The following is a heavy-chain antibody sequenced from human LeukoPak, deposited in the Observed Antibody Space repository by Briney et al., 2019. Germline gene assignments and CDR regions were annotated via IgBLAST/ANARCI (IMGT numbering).Heavy chain of an antibody. CDR3: AKDNLGVSAYDY. CDR2: IRYDGSNK. CDR1: GITFSSYG. D-gene: IGHD5-12*01. V-gene: IGHV3-30*02. Sequence: GGSLRLSCAASGITFSSYGMHWVRQAPGKGLEWVAFIRYDGSNKYYADSVKGRFTISRDNSKNKVYLQMNSLRAEDTAVYYCAKDNLGVSAYDYWGQGTLVTVSS. J-gene: IGHJ4*02.